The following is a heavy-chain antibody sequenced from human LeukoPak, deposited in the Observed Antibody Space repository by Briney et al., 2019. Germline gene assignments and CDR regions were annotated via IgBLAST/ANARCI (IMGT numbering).Heavy chain of an antibody. CDR3: ARGFSSSSEWYFDL. D-gene: IGHD6-6*01. Sequence: AGGSLRLSCAASGFTFSSYGMHWVRQAPGKGLEWVANIKQDGSEKYYVDSVKGRFTISRDNAKNSLYLQMNSLRAEDTAVYYCARGFSSSSEWYFDLWGRGTLVTVSS. V-gene: IGHV3-7*01. CDR2: IKQDGSEK. J-gene: IGHJ2*01. CDR1: GFTFSSYG.